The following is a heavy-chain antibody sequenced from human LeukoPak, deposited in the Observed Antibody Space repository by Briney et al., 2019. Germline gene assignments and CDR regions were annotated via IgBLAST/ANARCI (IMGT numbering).Heavy chain of an antibody. Sequence: ASVKVSCKASGYTFTSYGISWVRQVPGQGLEWMGWINPNSGDTKSAAKFQGRVAMTRVTSVNTAYMEVSGLTAADTGIYYCAKRGGALSHWGQGTPVTVTS. CDR3: AKRGGALSH. J-gene: IGHJ4*02. V-gene: IGHV1-2*02. CDR2: INPNSGDT. D-gene: IGHD2-21*01. CDR1: GYTFTSYG.